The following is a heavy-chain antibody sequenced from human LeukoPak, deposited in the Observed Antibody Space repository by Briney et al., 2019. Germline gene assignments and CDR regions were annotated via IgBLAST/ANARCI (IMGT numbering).Heavy chain of an antibody. CDR1: GGSISSSSYY. D-gene: IGHD3-10*01. Sequence: KPSETLSLTCTVSGGSISSSSYYWGWIRQTPGKGLDWIGSIYYSGSTYYNPSLKSRVTISVDTSKNQFSLKLSSVTAADTAVYYCARHYYGSGSYYPYYFDYWGQGTLVTVSS. CDR2: IYYSGST. J-gene: IGHJ4*02. V-gene: IGHV4-39*01. CDR3: ARHYYGSGSYYPYYFDY.